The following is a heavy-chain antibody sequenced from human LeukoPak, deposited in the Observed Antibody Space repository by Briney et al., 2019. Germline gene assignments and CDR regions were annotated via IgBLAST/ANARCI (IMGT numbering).Heavy chain of an antibody. D-gene: IGHD3-3*01. J-gene: IGHJ4*02. Sequence: PSETLSLTCTVSGGSITFYYWTWIRQPAGKGLEWIGRVYAGGNTNYNPSLKSRTTLSIDTSKNEFSLMLTSVTAADTAIYYCARDSRYHDFWSGYVDYWGQGILVTVSS. CDR3: ARDSRYHDFWSGYVDY. CDR2: VYAGGNT. V-gene: IGHV4-4*07. CDR1: GGSITFYY.